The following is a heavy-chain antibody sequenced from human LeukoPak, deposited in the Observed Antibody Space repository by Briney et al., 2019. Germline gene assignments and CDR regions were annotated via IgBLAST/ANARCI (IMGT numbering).Heavy chain of an antibody. CDR2: IGYSGTT. CDR3: AKRCSSTSCPHYYFDY. V-gene: IGHV3-23*01. J-gene: IGHJ4*02. D-gene: IGHD2-2*01. Sequence: GGSLRLSCTASGFAFNNYAMSWVRQAPGKGLEWASTIGYSGTTYYADSVKGRFTISRDKSKNTLYLQMNSLRAEDTAIYYCAKRCSSTSCPHYYFDYWGQGTLVSVSS. CDR1: GFAFNNYA.